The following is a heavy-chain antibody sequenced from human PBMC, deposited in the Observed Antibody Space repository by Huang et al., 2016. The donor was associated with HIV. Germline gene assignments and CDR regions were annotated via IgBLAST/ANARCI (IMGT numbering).Heavy chain of an antibody. CDR1: GGAVSSSTYY. CDR2: SYYSGNT. Sequence: QLQLQEWGPRLVKPSETLSLTCTVAGGAVSSSTYYWSWIRQPPGKGLEWIGNSYYSGNTFYNPSLKRRVTISVDTSKNQFSLKLTSLTAADTAVYYGANTVHTAAGQYYFEYWGQGTLVTVSS. V-gene: IGHV4-39*01. CDR3: ANTVHTAAGQYYFEY. D-gene: IGHD6-13*01. J-gene: IGHJ4*02.